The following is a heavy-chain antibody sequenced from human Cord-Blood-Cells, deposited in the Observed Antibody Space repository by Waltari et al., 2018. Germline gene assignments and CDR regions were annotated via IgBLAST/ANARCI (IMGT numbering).Heavy chain of an antibody. V-gene: IGHV1-69*06. CDR2: IIPIFGTA. D-gene: IGHD7-27*01. Sequence: QVQLVQSGAEVKKPGSSVQVSCKASGGTFSSYAISWLRQAPGQGLEWMGGIIPIFGTANYAQKFQGRVTITADKSTSTAYMELSSLRSEDTAVHYCARELTGDHAFDIWGQGTMVTVSS. CDR1: GGTFSSYA. J-gene: IGHJ3*02. CDR3: ARELTGDHAFDI.